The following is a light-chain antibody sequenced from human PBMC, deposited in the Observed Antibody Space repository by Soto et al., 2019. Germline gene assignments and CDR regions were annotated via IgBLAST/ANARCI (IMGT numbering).Light chain of an antibody. Sequence: EIVLTQSPATLSLSPGERATFSCKASQSVGTSLAWFQQKPGQAPRLLIYDASVRATGIPARFSGSGSGTDFTLTISRLQPEDIAMHYCQQSSNWPPWTFGRGTKVDIK. CDR1: QSVGTS. CDR2: DAS. V-gene: IGKV3-11*01. J-gene: IGKJ1*01. CDR3: QQSSNWPPWT.